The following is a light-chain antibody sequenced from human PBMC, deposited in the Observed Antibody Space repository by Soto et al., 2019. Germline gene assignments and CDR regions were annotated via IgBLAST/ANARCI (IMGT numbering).Light chain of an antibody. CDR3: MQATLWPYT. CDR2: KVS. V-gene: IGKV2-30*02. Sequence: DVVMTQSPLSLPVTLGQPASISCRSSQSLVHGSGNTYLNWFQQRPGQSPRRPIYKVSDRGSGVPDGVTGSGSGPDFTLKISRVEAEDVGVCYCMQATLWPYTFGQGTKLQVK. J-gene: IGKJ2*01. CDR1: QSLVHGSGNTY.